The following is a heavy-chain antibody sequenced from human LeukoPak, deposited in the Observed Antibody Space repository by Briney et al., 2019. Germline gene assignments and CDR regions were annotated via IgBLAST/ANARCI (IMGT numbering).Heavy chain of an antibody. V-gene: IGHV3-9*01. J-gene: IGHJ4*03. CDR1: GFTFDDHA. Sequence: GGSLRLSCVSSGFTFDDHAMNGVRQAPGKGLEWVAGISWNSGRIGYADSVKGRFTISRDNTQNSLDLQMTGHRSEDTALYDCVKGTGIQPRAGAFDFWGQGT. D-gene: IGHD3/OR15-3a*01. CDR3: VKGTGIQPRAGAFDF. CDR2: ISWNSGRI.